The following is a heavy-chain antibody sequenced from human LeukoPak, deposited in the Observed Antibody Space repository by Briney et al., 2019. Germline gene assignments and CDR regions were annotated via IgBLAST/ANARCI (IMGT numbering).Heavy chain of an antibody. Sequence: KTSETLSLTCTVSGGSISSSSYYWGWIRQPPGKGLEWIGYIYYSGSTYYNPSLKSRVTISVDTSKNQFTLKLSSVTATDTAVYYCARDSLDGSGSYYPDYWGQGTLVTVSS. CDR3: ARDSLDGSGSYYPDY. CDR2: IYYSGST. V-gene: IGHV4-39*06. D-gene: IGHD3-10*01. J-gene: IGHJ4*02. CDR1: GGSISSSSYY.